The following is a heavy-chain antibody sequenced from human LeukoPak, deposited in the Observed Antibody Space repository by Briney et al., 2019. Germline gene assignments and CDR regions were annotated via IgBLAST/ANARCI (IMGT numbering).Heavy chain of an antibody. CDR2: ISGSGGST. V-gene: IGHV3-23*01. Sequence: GGSLRLSCAASGFTFSSYGMSWVRQAPGKGLEWVSAISGSGGSTYYADSVKGRFTISRDNSKNTLYLQMNSLRAEDTAVYYCAKASAMVVVVSKHFDYWGQGTLVTVSS. D-gene: IGHD3-22*01. J-gene: IGHJ4*02. CDR3: AKASAMVVVVSKHFDY. CDR1: GFTFSSYG.